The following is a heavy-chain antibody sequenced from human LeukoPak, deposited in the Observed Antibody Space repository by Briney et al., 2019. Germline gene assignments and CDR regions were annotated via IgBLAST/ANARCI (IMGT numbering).Heavy chain of an antibody. CDR2: IYTSGST. CDR1: GGSFSGYY. CDR3: ARVPKSYCSGGSCYQAVDAFDI. J-gene: IGHJ3*02. D-gene: IGHD2-15*01. Sequence: SETLSLTCAVYGGSFSGYYWSWIRQPAGKGLEWIGRIYTSGSTNYNPSLKSRVTMSVDTSKNQFSLKLSSVTAADTAVYYCARVPKSYCSGGSCYQAVDAFDIWGQGTMVTVSS. V-gene: IGHV4-59*10.